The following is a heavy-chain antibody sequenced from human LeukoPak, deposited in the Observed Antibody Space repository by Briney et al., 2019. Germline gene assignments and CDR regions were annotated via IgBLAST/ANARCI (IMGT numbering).Heavy chain of an antibody. CDR2: IYYSGST. Sequence: SETLSLTCTVSGGSISSYYWSWIRQPPGKGLEWIGYIYYSGSTNYNPSLKSRVTISVDTSESQFSLKLRSVTAADTAVYYCARGLVRFWFDPWGQGTLVTVSA. CDR1: GGSISSYY. D-gene: IGHD3-10*01. CDR3: ARGLVRFWFDP. V-gene: IGHV4-59*01. J-gene: IGHJ5*02.